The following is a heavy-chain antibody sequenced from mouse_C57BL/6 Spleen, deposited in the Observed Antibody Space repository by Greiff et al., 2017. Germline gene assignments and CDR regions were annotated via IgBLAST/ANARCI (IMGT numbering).Heavy chain of an antibody. CDR2: IDPENGDT. J-gene: IGHJ3*01. V-gene: IGHV14-4*01. CDR3: SGSFAY. CDR1: GFNIKDDY. D-gene: IGHD1-1*02. Sequence: EVQVVESGAELVRPGASVKLSCTASGFNIKDDYMHWVKQRPEQGLEWIGWIDPENGDTEYASKFQGKATITADTSSNTAYLQLSSLTSEDTAVYYCSGSFAYWGQGTLVTVSA.